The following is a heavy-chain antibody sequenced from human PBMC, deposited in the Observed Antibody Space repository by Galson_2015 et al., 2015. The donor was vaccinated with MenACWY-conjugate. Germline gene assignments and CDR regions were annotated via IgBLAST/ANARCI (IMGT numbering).Heavy chain of an antibody. V-gene: IGHV4-59*01. CDR1: GGSTSSYY. CDR3: ARASYSSSWCATPGDYYGMDV. CDR2: IYYSGST. J-gene: IGHJ6*02. D-gene: IGHD6-13*01. Sequence: ETLSLTCTVSGGSTSSYYWSWIRQPPGKGLEWIGYIYYSGSTNYNPSLKSRVTISVDTSKNQFSLKLSSVTAADTAVYYYARASYSSSWCATPGDYYGMDVWGQGTTVTVSS.